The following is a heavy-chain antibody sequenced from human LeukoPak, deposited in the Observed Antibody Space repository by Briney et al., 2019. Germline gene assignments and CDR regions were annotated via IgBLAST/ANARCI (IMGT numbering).Heavy chain of an antibody. CDR3: AREVPENFNFDY. V-gene: IGHV1-46*01. D-gene: IGHD2/OR15-2a*01. CDR2: IEPSGGST. Sequence: VASVKVSCKASGYTFTSYYTHWVRQAPGQGLEWMGIIEPSGGSTLYAQKFQGRVTVTSDMSTSTVYVELSSLRSEDTAVYYCAREVPENFNFDYWGQGTLVTVSS. J-gene: IGHJ4*02. CDR1: GYTFTSYY.